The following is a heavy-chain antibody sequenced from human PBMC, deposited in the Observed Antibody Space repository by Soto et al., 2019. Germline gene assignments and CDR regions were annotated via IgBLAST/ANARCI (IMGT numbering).Heavy chain of an antibody. CDR1: GFTFDSCA. D-gene: IGHD6-19*01. CDR2: ISGSGGST. Sequence: EVQILESGGGLVQPGGSLRLSCAASGFTFDSCAMSWVRQAPGKGLEWILGISGSGGSTYYADSVKGRFTISRDNSKNTVYLQMNSLRADDTAVYYCAKGKTSGWYYFDFWGQGTLVIVSS. V-gene: IGHV3-23*01. J-gene: IGHJ4*02. CDR3: AKGKTSGWYYFDF.